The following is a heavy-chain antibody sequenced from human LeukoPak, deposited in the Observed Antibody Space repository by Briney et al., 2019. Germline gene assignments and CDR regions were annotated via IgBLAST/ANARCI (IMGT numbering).Heavy chain of an antibody. J-gene: IGHJ4*02. CDR2: IYYSGST. CDR3: ARSGSGYLRYYFDS. CDR1: GGSIRSYY. V-gene: IGHV4-59*12. D-gene: IGHD5-12*01. Sequence: PSETLSLTCTVSGGSIRSYYWSWIRQPPGKGLEWIGYIYYSGSTSYNPSLKSRVTISVDTSKNQFSLKLSSVTAADTAVYYCARSGSGYLRYYFDSCGQGTLVTVSS.